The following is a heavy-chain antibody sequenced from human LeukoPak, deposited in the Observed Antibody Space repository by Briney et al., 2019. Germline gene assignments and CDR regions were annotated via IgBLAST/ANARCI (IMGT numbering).Heavy chain of an antibody. D-gene: IGHD3-10*02. V-gene: IGHV1-24*01. Sequence: ASVKVSCKVSGYTLTELSMHWVRQAPGKGLEWMGGFDPEDGETIYAQKFQGRATMTEDTSTDTAYMELSSLRSEDTAVYYCAIDYVTVGTYYYYYGMDVWGQGTTVTVSS. CDR3: AIDYVTVGTYYYYYGMDV. J-gene: IGHJ6*02. CDR1: GYTLTELS. CDR2: FDPEDGET.